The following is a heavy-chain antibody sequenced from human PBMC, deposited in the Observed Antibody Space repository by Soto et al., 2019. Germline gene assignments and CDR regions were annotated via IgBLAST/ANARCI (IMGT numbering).Heavy chain of an antibody. V-gene: IGHV4-59*01. CDR1: GGSMNPYF. CDR2: IYYSGST. CDR3: ARVIGGWYDHDY. J-gene: IGHJ4*02. D-gene: IGHD6-19*01. Sequence: SETLSLTCTVSGGSMNPYFWSWLRQPPEKGLEWIGYIYYSGSTKCNTSLKSRVTISLDTSKNQFSLNLRSVTAADTAIYYCARVIGGWYDHDYWRQGTLVTVSS.